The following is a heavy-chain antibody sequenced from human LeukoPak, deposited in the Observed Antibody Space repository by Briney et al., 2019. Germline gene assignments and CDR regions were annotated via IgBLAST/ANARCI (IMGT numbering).Heavy chain of an antibody. D-gene: IGHD4-11*01. J-gene: IGHJ4*02. CDR2: IGVGGDT. CDR3: AKAFDYNGLRGEGGSFDC. Sequence: PGGSLRLSCVASGFNFTKNDMHWVRQTTKRGLEWVSAIGVGGDTYYADPVKGRLTTSRENGKNSVYLQMNSLRAGDTAVYFCAKAFDYNGLRGEGGSFDCWGQGALVTVSS. V-gene: IGHV3-13*01. CDR1: GFNFTKND.